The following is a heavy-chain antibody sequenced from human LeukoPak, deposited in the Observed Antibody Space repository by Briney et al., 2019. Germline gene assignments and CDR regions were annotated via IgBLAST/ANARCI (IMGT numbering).Heavy chain of an antibody. CDR1: DYSISSGYY. CDR2: IHHSGST. Sequence: SETLSLTCGVSDYSISSGYYWGWIRQPPGKGLEWIGSIHHSGSTYYNPSLRSRVTISVDTYKTQFSLKLNSVTAADTAVYDCAKVGRGGGDGGDYWGQGTLVTVSS. CDR3: AKVGRGGGDGGDY. J-gene: IGHJ4*02. D-gene: IGHD2-21*01. V-gene: IGHV4-38-2*01.